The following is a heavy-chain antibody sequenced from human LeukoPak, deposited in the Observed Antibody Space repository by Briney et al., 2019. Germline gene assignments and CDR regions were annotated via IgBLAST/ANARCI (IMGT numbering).Heavy chain of an antibody. V-gene: IGHV4-34*01. CDR3: ASLTRYSSSSILDYYYYGMDV. CDR1: GGSFSGYY. D-gene: IGHD6-6*01. CDR2: INHSGST. Sequence: PSETLSLTCAVYGGSFSGYYWSWIRQPPGKGLEWIGEINHSGSTNYNPSLKSRVTISVDTSKNQFSLKLSSVTAGDTAVYYCASLTRYSSSSILDYYYYGMDVWGQGTTVTVSS. J-gene: IGHJ6*02.